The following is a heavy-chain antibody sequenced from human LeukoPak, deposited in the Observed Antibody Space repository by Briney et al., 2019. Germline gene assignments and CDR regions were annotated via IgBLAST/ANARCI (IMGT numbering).Heavy chain of an antibody. CDR1: GFTFSSYP. CDR3: AKERPQTTSFDY. J-gene: IGHJ4*02. D-gene: IGHD2/OR15-2a*01. CDR2: ISGSGGNT. Sequence: GGSLRLSCAASGFTFSSYPMNWVRQAPGKGLEWVSTISGSGGNTYYADSVKGRFTISRDNSRNTLYLQINSLRAEDTAIYYCAKERPQTTSFDYWGQGTLVTVSS. V-gene: IGHV3-23*01.